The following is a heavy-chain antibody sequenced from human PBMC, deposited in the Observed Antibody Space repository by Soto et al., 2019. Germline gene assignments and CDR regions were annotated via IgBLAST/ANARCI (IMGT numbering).Heavy chain of an antibody. CDR3: ARDSSASATSYSFDN. CDR2: IIPVFNTV. D-gene: IGHD3-10*01. CDR1: GGLFSSYA. J-gene: IGHJ4*02. Sequence: QEQLVQSGAEVKKPGSSVKVSCKASGGLFSSYAISWVRQAPGQGLEWMGGIIPVFNTVNYAQKFQGRVTITADEYTNTAYMELSSLRSEDTAIYYCARDSSASATSYSFDNWGQGTLVSVSP. V-gene: IGHV1-69*01.